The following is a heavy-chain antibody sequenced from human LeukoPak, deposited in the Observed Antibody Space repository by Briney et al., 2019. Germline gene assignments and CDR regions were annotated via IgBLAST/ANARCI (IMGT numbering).Heavy chain of an antibody. CDR3: ARDPDYYDSSGSVMDY. V-gene: IGHV3-30*01. Sequence: GGSLRLSCAASGFTFSSYAMHWVRQAPGKGLEWVAVISYDGSNKYYADSMKGRFTISRDNSKNTLYLQMNSLRAEDTAVYYCARDPDYYDSSGSVMDYWGQGTLVTVSS. D-gene: IGHD3-22*01. CDR1: GFTFSSYA. J-gene: IGHJ4*02. CDR2: ISYDGSNK.